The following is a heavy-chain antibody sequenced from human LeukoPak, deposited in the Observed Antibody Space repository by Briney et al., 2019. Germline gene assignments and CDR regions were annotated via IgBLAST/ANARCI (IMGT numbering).Heavy chain of an antibody. V-gene: IGHV3-48*03. J-gene: IGHJ4*02. Sequence: PGGSLRLSCAASGFTFSSYEMNWVRQAPGKGLEWVSYISSSGSTIYYADSVKGRFTISRDNSKNTLYLQMNSLRAEDTAVYYCARGRYDFWSGYSRYYFDYWGQGTLVTVSS. CDR2: ISSSGSTI. D-gene: IGHD3-3*01. CDR3: ARGRYDFWSGYSRYYFDY. CDR1: GFTFSSYE.